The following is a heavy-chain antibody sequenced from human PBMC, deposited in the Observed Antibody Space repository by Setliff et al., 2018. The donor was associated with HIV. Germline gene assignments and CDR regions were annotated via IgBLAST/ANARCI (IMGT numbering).Heavy chain of an antibody. D-gene: IGHD3-10*01. J-gene: IGHJ4*02. CDR2: IIPIFGTA. Sequence: GASVKVSCKASGGSFTSYAINWVRQAPGQGLEWMGGIIPIFGTANYARRFQGRVTITADKSTSTAYMELSSLRSEDTAVYYCTTFFPLSITMVRGVIIRDYWGQGTLVTVSS. CDR3: TTFFPLSITMVRGVIIRDY. CDR1: GGSFTSYA. V-gene: IGHV1-69*06.